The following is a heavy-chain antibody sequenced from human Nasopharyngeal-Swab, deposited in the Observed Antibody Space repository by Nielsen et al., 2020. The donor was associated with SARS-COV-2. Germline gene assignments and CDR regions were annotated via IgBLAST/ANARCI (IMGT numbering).Heavy chain of an antibody. D-gene: IGHD3-22*01. V-gene: IGHV4-34*01. CDR1: GGSFSGYY. CDR3: ATYYYDSSGYYLFDY. CDR2: INHSGST. J-gene: IGHJ4*02. Sequence: SETLSLTCAVYGGSFSGYYWSWIRQPPGKGLEWIGEINHSGSTNYNPSLKSRVTISVDTSKNQFSPKLSSVTAADTAVYYCATYYYDSSGYYLFDYWGQGTLVTVSS.